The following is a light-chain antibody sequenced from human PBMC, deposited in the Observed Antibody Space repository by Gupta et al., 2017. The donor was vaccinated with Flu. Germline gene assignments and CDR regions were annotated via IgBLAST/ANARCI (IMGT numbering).Light chain of an antibody. Sequence: TQMTQSPSSLSASVGDRITITCQAGRDVTTYVNWYQQKPGRAPRLIIYDASNLETGVPTRFSGRASGTDFTLTISSFQPEDGATYYCQQGHSRPLTFGGGTKVEIK. J-gene: IGKJ4*01. CDR2: DAS. CDR1: RDVTTY. CDR3: QQGHSRPLT. V-gene: IGKV1-33*01.